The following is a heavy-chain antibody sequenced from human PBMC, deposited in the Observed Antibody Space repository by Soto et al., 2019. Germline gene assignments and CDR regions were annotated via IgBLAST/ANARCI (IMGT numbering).Heavy chain of an antibody. J-gene: IGHJ3*02. D-gene: IGHD5-18*01. CDR3: ARGGKYSDGHFRPHAFDI. CDR1: GFTFSSYW. Sequence: GGSLRLSCAASGFTFSSYWMSWVRQAPGKGLEWVANIKQDGSEKYYVDSVKGRFTISRDNAKNSLYLQMNSLRAEDTAVYYCARGGKYSDGHFRPHAFDIWGQGTMVTVSS. CDR2: IKQDGSEK. V-gene: IGHV3-7*03.